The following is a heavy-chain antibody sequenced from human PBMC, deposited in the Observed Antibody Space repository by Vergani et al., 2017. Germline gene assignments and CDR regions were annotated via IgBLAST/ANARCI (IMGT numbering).Heavy chain of an antibody. CDR2: INSDGSST. CDR3: ARGGVGYCTNGVCYGIDY. D-gene: IGHD2-8*01. J-gene: IGHJ4*02. Sequence: EVQLVESGGGLVQPGGSLRLSCAASGFTFSSYWMHWVRQAPGKGLVWVSRINSDGSSTSYADSVKGRFTISRDNAKNTLYLQMNSLRAEDTAVYYYARGGVGYCTNGVCYGIDYWGQGTLVTVSS. V-gene: IGHV3-74*01. CDR1: GFTFSSYW.